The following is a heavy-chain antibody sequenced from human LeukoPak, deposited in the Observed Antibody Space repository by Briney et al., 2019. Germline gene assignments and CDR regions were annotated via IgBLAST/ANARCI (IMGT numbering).Heavy chain of an antibody. CDR1: GYTFTSYG. V-gene: IGHV1-18*01. D-gene: IGHD3-16*01. J-gene: IGHJ4*02. CDR3: ARVRYRLAETYIDY. Sequence: ASVNVSCKASGYTFTSYGISWLRLAPGHGLEGMGWISAYNGNTNYAQKLQGRVTMTTDTSTSTAYMELSRLRSDDTAVYYCARVRYRLAETYIDYWGQGTLVTVSS. CDR2: ISAYNGNT.